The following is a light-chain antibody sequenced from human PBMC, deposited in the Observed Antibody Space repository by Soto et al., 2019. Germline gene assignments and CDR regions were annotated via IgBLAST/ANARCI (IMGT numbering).Light chain of an antibody. Sequence: QSVLTQPASVSGSPGQSITISCPGTSSDVGRYNYVSWYQQHPGKAPKLMIFDVTNRPSGISNRFSGSKSGNTASLTISGLQADDEADYYCTSYTSSSTSYVFGTGTKVTVL. CDR1: SSDVGRYNY. CDR2: DVT. J-gene: IGLJ1*01. V-gene: IGLV2-14*03. CDR3: TSYTSSSTSYV.